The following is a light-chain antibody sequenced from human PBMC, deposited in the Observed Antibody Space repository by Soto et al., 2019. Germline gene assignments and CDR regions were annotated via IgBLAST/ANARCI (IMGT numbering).Light chain of an antibody. CDR3: ATWDNSLSAVV. CDR1: NSNIGNNY. Sequence: QSVLTQPPSVSAAPGQKVTICCSGSNSNIGNNYVSWYQQLPGTAPKLLIYDNDNRPSGIPDRFSGSKSGTSVTLGITGLQTGDEADYYCATWDNSLSAVVFGGGTKLTVL. V-gene: IGLV1-51*01. CDR2: DND. J-gene: IGLJ2*01.